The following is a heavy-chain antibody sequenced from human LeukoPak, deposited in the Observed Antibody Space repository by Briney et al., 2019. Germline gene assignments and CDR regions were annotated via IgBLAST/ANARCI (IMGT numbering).Heavy chain of an antibody. CDR3: VVTRTRSDH. Sequence: PGGSLRLSCVAPGFTFRNYWMTWVRQAPGKGLEWVANINQEGNDKYYVDSVKGRFTISRDNTKNSLFLQMNSLRAEDTAVYYCVVTRTRSDHWGQGTLVTVSS. CDR1: GFTFRNYW. V-gene: IGHV3-7*03. J-gene: IGHJ4*02. D-gene: IGHD3-16*02. CDR2: INQEGNDK.